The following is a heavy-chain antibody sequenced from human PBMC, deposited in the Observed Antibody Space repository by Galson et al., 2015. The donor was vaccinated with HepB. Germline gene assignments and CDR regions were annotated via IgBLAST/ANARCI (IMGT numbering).Heavy chain of an antibody. Sequence: SLRLSCAAYGFTFSSYWMSWVRQAPGKGLEWVANIKQDGSEKYYVDSVKGRFTISRDNAKNSLCLQRNSLRAEDTAVYYCARDRREEVVAATPLDYWGQGTLVTVSS. D-gene: IGHD2-15*01. CDR2: IKQDGSEK. CDR3: ARDRREEVVAATPLDY. CDR1: GFTFSSYW. J-gene: IGHJ4*02. V-gene: IGHV3-7*03.